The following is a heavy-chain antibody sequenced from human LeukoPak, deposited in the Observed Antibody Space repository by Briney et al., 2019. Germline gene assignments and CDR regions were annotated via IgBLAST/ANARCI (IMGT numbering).Heavy chain of an antibody. J-gene: IGHJ5*02. CDR1: GFTVSSNY. V-gene: IGHV3-30*02. CDR2: IRYDGSNK. CDR3: AKGRDWFDP. Sequence: GGSLRLSCAASGFTVSSNYMSWVRQAPGKGLEWVAFIRYDGSNKCYADSVKGRFTISRDNSKNTLYLQMNSLRAEDTAVYYCAKGRDWFDPWGQGTLVTVSS.